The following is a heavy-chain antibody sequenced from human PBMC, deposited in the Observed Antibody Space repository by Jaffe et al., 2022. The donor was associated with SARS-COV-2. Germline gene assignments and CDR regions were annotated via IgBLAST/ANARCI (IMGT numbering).Heavy chain of an antibody. D-gene: IGHD4-17*01. CDR2: IWYDGSNK. CDR3: ARAQQRGYGDYLAWRYYGMDV. Sequence: QVQLVESGGGVVQPGRSLRLSCAASGFTFSSYGMHWVRQAPGKGLEWVAVIWYDGSNKYYADSVKGRFTISRDNSKNTLYLQMNSLRAEDTAVYYCARAQQRGYGDYLAWRYYGMDVWGQGTTVTVSS. CDR1: GFTFSSYG. V-gene: IGHV3-33*01. J-gene: IGHJ6*02.